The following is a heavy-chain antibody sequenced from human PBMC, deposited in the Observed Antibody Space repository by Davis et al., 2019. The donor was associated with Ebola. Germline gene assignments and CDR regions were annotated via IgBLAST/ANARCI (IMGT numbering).Heavy chain of an antibody. D-gene: IGHD7-27*01. Sequence: PGGSLRLSCAASGFMFSNYWMAWGRQAPGKGLEWVAHIKEDGSVKDYVDSVKGRFTISRDNAKKSVYLQMNSLRVEDTAVYYCVRGGWGSLFDYWGQGTLVTVSS. J-gene: IGHJ4*02. CDR3: VRGGWGSLFDY. CDR1: GFMFSNYW. CDR2: IKEDGSVK. V-gene: IGHV3-7*03.